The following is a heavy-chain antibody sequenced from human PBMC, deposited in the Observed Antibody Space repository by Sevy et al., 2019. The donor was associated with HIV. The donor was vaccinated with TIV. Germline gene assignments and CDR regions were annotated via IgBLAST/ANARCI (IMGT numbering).Heavy chain of an antibody. Sequence: SETLSITCSVSGGSISSYFWTWVRQSPGKGLEWMGNIYFTGNTDYSPSLKSRVTLSLDTSKSQFSLTLKSVTAADTAIYFCARDSTTRPRVLDYWGQGTLVTVSS. V-gene: IGHV4-59*01. CDR1: GGSISSYF. D-gene: IGHD1-1*01. J-gene: IGHJ4*02. CDR3: ARDSTTRPRVLDY. CDR2: IYFTGNT.